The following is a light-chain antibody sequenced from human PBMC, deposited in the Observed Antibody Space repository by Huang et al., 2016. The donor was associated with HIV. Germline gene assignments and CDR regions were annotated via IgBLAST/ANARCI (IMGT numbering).Light chain of an antibody. V-gene: IGKV4-1*01. CDR1: QSVYASYPSKND. J-gene: IGKJ1*01. CDR3: QQYYSSPQT. CDR2: WAS. Sequence: ILMSQSPDSLTVSLGERATLNCSSSQSVYASYPSKNDMAWFQQKPGQPPRLLLFWASSREVGGPDRFSGSGSGTHFTLTIANLQPEDAAIYYGQQYYSSPQTFGQGTRV.